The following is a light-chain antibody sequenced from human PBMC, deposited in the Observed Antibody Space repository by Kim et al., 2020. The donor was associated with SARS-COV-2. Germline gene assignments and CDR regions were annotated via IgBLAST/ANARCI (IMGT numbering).Light chain of an antibody. Sequence: ASVKLTCTLSRWHSSYAIGWHQQQPEKGPRYLMKLNSDGSHSKGDGIPDRFSGSSSGAERYLTISSLQSEDEADYYCQTWGTGIRVFGGGTQLTVL. V-gene: IGLV4-69*01. CDR2: LNSDGSH. J-gene: IGLJ3*02. CDR1: RWHSSYA. CDR3: QTWGTGIRV.